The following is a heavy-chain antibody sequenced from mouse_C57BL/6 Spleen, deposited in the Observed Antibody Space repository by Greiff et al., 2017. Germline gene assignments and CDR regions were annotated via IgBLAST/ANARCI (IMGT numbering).Heavy chain of an antibody. V-gene: IGHV1-64*01. CDR2: IHPNSGST. Sequence: QVQLQQPGAELVKPGASVKLSCKASGYTFTSYWMHWVKQRPGQGLEWIGMIHPNSGSTNYNEKFKSKATLTVDKSSSTAYMQLSSLTSEDSAVYYCARSHGSSAYYFDDWGQGTTLTVSS. CDR1: GYTFTSYW. D-gene: IGHD1-1*01. CDR3: ARSHGSSAYYFDD. J-gene: IGHJ2*01.